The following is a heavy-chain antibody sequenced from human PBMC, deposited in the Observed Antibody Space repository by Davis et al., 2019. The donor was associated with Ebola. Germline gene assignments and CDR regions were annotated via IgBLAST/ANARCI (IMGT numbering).Heavy chain of an antibody. CDR2: IYFSGST. Sequence: SETLSLTCTVSGGSINSYFWSWIRQPPGKGLEWIGYIYFSGSTNYNPSLKSRVTISVDTSKNQFSLKLSSVTAADTAVYYCARVGYSSGDYGMDVWGQGTTVTVSS. V-gene: IGHV4-59*01. CDR3: ARVGYSSGDYGMDV. CDR1: GGSINSYF. D-gene: IGHD6-19*01. J-gene: IGHJ6*02.